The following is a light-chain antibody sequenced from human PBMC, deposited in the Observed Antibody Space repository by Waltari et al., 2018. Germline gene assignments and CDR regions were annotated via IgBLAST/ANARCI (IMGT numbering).Light chain of an antibody. V-gene: IGKV1-12*01. CDR2: AAS. J-gene: IGKJ5*01. Sequence: DIQMTQSPSSVSASVGDRVSITCRASQGVSNWFAWYQQKPGKAPQLLIYAASSLQSGVPSRFSGSGSGTDCTLTISSLQPEDSATYYCQQANSFPITFGQGTRLEIK. CDR3: QQANSFPIT. CDR1: QGVSNW.